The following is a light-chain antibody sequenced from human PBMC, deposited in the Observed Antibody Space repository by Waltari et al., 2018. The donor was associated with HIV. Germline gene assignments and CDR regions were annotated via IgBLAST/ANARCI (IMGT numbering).Light chain of an antibody. V-gene: IGLV2-14*03. Sequence: SVVTQPASVSGFPGHSVTLSCTATGRDFRTGNFVSWYQQQPGKAPKVILFEVDSRASGVDDRFSGSKSGNTASLTISGLRTEDEANYYCSSFTKDFTVIFGGGTKVTIL. CDR1: GRDFRTGNF. CDR3: SSFTKDFTVI. CDR2: EVD. J-gene: IGLJ2*01.